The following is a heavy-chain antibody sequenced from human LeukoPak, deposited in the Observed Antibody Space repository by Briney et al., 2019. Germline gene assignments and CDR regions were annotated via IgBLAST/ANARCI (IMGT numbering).Heavy chain of an antibody. J-gene: IGHJ4*02. CDR2: IYTSGST. CDR3: ARGITMVRGVITNYFDY. Sequence: SETLSLTCTVSGGSISSGSYYWSWIRQPAGKGLEWIGRIYTSGSTNYNPSLKSRVTISVDTSKNQFSLKLSSVTAADTAVYYCARGITMVRGVITNYFDYWGQGTQVTVSS. V-gene: IGHV4-61*02. CDR1: GGSISSGSYY. D-gene: IGHD3-10*01.